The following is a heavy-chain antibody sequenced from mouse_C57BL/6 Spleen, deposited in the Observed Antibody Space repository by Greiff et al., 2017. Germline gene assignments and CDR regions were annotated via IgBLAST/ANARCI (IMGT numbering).Heavy chain of an antibody. Sequence: QVQLQQSGAELMKPGASVKISCKATGYTFTGYWIEWVKQRHGHGLEWIGEILPGSGSTNYNEKFKGKATFTVDTSSNTAYMQLSSLTTEDSASYYCSRVIYSNYVGYDMDYWGQGTSVTVSS. J-gene: IGHJ4*01. CDR2: ILPGSGST. CDR3: SRVIYSNYVGYDMDY. V-gene: IGHV1-9*01. CDR1: GYTFTGYW. D-gene: IGHD2-5*01.